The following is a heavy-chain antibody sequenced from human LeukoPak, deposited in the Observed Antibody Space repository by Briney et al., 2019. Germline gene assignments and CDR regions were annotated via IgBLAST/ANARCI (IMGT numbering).Heavy chain of an antibody. J-gene: IGHJ3*02. D-gene: IGHD3-16*01. Sequence: PGGSLRLSCAASGFTFSSYWMQWVRQAPGKGLVWVSEINTDGSTTNYADSVKGRFTISRDNAKNTVYLQMNSLRVEDTTVYYCARGGLPGAFDIWGQGTMVTVSS. CDR1: GFTFSSYW. CDR3: ARGGLPGAFDI. V-gene: IGHV3-74*01. CDR2: INTDGSTT.